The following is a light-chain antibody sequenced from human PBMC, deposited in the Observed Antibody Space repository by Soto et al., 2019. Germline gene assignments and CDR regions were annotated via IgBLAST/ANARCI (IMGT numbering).Light chain of an antibody. CDR3: QQYGSSPKYT. CDR1: QSVSSNY. Sequence: VLTQSPGTLSLSPGERVTLSCRASQSVSSNYLAWYQQKPGQAPRLLIYDASRRAPGIPDRFSGSGSGTDFTLTISRLEPEDVAVYYCQQYGSSPKYTFGQGTKLEIK. J-gene: IGKJ2*01. V-gene: IGKV3-20*01. CDR2: DAS.